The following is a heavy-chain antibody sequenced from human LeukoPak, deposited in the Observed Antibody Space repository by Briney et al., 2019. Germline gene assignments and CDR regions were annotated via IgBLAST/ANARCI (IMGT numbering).Heavy chain of an antibody. CDR1: GSRFTSYW. J-gene: IGHJ4*02. CDR3: ARIAYYYDSSGYYPYYFDY. D-gene: IGHD3-22*01. Sequence: GESLQISCKGSGSRFTSYWIGWVRPVPGKGLEWRGIIYPGDSDTRYSPSFQGQVTISADKSISTAYLQWSSLKASDTAMYYCARIAYYYDSSGYYPYYFDYWGQGTLVTVSS. CDR2: IYPGDSDT. V-gene: IGHV5-51*01.